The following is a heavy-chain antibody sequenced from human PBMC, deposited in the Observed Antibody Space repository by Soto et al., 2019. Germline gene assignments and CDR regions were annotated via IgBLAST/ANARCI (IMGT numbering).Heavy chain of an antibody. CDR3: ARGRLLWFGEPKPFDY. CDR2: INHSGST. D-gene: IGHD3-10*01. J-gene: IGHJ4*02. CDR1: GGSFSGYY. V-gene: IGHV4-34*01. Sequence: QVQLQQWGAGLLKPSETLSLTCAVYGGSFSGYYWSWIRQPPGKGLEWIGEINHSGSTNYNPSLKSRVTISVDTSKNQFSLKLSSVTAADTAVYYCARGRLLWFGEPKPFDYWGQGTLVTVSS.